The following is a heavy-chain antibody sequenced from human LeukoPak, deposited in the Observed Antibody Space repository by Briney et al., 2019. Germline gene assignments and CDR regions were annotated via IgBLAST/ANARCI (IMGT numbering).Heavy chain of an antibody. CDR3: AKDLSYYDSSLDHTHDY. V-gene: IGHV3-23*01. Sequence: GGSLRLSCAASEFTFSSYAMHWVRQAPGKGLEWVSAISGSGGSTYYADSVKGRFTISRDNSKDTLYLQMNSLRAEDTAVYYCAKDLSYYDSSLDHTHDYWGQGTLVTVSS. CDR1: EFTFSSYA. J-gene: IGHJ4*02. CDR2: ISGSGGST. D-gene: IGHD3-22*01.